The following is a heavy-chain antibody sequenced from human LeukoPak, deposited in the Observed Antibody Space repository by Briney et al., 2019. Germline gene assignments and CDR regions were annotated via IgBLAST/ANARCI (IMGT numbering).Heavy chain of an antibody. CDR2: IIPIFGTA. D-gene: IGHD3-10*01. V-gene: IGHV1-69*01. J-gene: IGHJ6*03. CDR1: GGTFSSYA. CDR3: ASCEIYGAGSSV. Sequence: SVKVSCKASGGTFSSYAISWVRQAPGQGLEWMGGIIPIFGTANYAQKFQGRVTITADESTSTAYMELSSLRSEDTAVYYCASCEIYGAGSSVWGKGTTVTVS.